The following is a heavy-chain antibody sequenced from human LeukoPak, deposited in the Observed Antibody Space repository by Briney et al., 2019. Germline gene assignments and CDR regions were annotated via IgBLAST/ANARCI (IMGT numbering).Heavy chain of an antibody. V-gene: IGHV3-43*02. D-gene: IGHD3-3*01. J-gene: IGHJ4*02. CDR1: GFTFDDYA. CDR2: ISGDGGST. Sequence: PGGSLRLSCAASGFTFDDYAMHWVRQAPGKGLEWVSLISGDGGSTYYADSVKGRFTISRDNSKNSLYLQMNSLRTEDTALYYCAKDRGYDLWSGYFDYWGQGTLVTVSS. CDR3: AKDRGYDLWSGYFDY.